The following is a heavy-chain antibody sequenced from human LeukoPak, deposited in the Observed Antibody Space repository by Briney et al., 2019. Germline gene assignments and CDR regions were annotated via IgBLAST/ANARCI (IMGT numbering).Heavy chain of an antibody. V-gene: IGHV3-48*03. J-gene: IGHJ3*02. D-gene: IGHD6-13*01. Sequence: PGGSLRLSCAASGFTFSSYEMNWVRQAPGKGLEWVSYISSSGSTIYYADSVKGRFTISRDNAKNSLYLQMNSLRAEDTAVYYCARLKISSSWYNAFDIWGQGTMVTVSS. CDR2: ISSSGSTI. CDR3: ARLKISSSWYNAFDI. CDR1: GFTFSSYE.